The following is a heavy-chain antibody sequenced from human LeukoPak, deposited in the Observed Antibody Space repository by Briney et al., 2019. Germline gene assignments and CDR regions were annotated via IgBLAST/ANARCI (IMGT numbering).Heavy chain of an antibody. CDR3: AKDQVHYYYDSSGYYWNY. J-gene: IGHJ4*02. CDR1: GFTFSSCA. D-gene: IGHD3-22*01. V-gene: IGHV3-23*01. Sequence: GGSLRLSCAASGFTFSSCAMSWVRQAPGKGLEWVSAISGSGGSTYYADSVKGRFTISRDNSKNTLYLQMNSLRAEDTAVYYCAKDQVHYYYDSSGYYWNYWGQGTLVTVSS. CDR2: ISGSGGST.